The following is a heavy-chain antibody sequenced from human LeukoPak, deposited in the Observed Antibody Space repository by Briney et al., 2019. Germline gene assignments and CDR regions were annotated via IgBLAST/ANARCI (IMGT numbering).Heavy chain of an antibody. D-gene: IGHD3-22*01. CDR3: ARRRYYDGSGYLE. CDR1: GDSVSRSDSY. J-gene: IGHJ1*01. CDR2: IYYSGRT. V-gene: IGHV4-39*01. Sequence: SETLSLTCSVSGDSVSRSDSYWDWIRQPPGKGLEWIGTIYYSGRTYYSPSLKSRVTMSVDPSTNQFSLNLRSVTAADTALYYCARRRYYDGSGYLEWGQGTLLSVSS.